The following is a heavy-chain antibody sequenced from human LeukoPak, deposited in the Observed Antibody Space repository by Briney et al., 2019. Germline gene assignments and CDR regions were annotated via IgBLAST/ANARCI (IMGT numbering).Heavy chain of an antibody. V-gene: IGHV1-69*13. D-gene: IGHD2-2*01. CDR2: IIPIFGAP. J-gene: IGHJ5*02. Sequence: GASVKVSCKASGGTFSSYAISWVRQAPGQGLEWMGGIIPIFGAPNYAQKFQGRVTITADESTSTAYMELSSLRSEDTAVYYCARVGGYCSSTSCLHNWFDPWGQGTLVTVSS. CDR1: GGTFSSYA. CDR3: ARVGGYCSSTSCLHNWFDP.